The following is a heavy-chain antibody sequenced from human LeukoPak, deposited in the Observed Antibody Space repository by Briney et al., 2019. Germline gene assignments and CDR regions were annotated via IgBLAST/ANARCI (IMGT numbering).Heavy chain of an antibody. D-gene: IGHD6-13*01. Sequence: GGSLRLSCAASGFTFSSYSMNWVRQAPGKGLEWVSYISGTSSYTTYADSVKGRFTISRDNAKNSLYLQMNSLRGEDTAVYYCARLGSIAAAGTPDYWGQGTLVTVSS. CDR2: ISGTSSYT. CDR3: ARLGSIAAAGTPDY. J-gene: IGHJ4*02. CDR1: GFTFSSYS. V-gene: IGHV3-21*05.